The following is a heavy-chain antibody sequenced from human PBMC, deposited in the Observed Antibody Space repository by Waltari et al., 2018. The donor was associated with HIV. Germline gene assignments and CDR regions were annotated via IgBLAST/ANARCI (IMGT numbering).Heavy chain of an antibody. D-gene: IGHD2-21*02. CDR2: ISSSGHSI. CDR1: GFSFSYYQ. CDR3: VRDVGYCGGDCNSINAFDI. V-gene: IGHV3-21*06. J-gene: IGHJ3*02. Sequence: EVHLLESGGGRVKLGQSLRLFCTDSGFSFSYYQMNWVRQAPGKGPEWVSSISSSGHSIKYAVSVKGRFTISRDNANNSVSLQMNRLRVGDTAVYYCVRDVGYCGGDCNSINAFDIWGQGTMVTVSS.